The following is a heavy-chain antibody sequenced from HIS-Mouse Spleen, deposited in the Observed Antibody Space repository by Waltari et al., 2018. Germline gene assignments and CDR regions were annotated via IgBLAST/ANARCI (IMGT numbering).Heavy chain of an antibody. CDR3: ARAPHENAFDI. V-gene: IGHV4-59*08. Sequence: QVQLQESGPGLVKPSETLSLTCTVSGGSISSYYWSWIRQPPGKGLEWIGYIYYSGSTNYNPSLKSRVTISVDTSKNQFSLKLSSVTAADTAVYYCARAPHENAFDIWGQGTMVTVSS. CDR2: IYYSGST. CDR1: GGSISSYY. J-gene: IGHJ3*02.